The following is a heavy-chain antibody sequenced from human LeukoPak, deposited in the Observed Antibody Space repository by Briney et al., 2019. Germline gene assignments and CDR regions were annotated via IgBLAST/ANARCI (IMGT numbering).Heavy chain of an antibody. CDR3: ARLWDDSSGYYLPQYYYYGMDV. CDR2: IWPGDSRT. V-gene: IGHV5-51*01. Sequence: GESLKISCRGSGYSFTDYWVAWVRHMPGKSLEWMGVIWPGDSRTMYSPSFPGQVTMSVDKSINTAYLQWSSLKASDTAMYYCARLWDDSSGYYLPQYYYYGMDVWGQGTTVTVSS. D-gene: IGHD3-22*01. J-gene: IGHJ6*02. CDR1: GYSFTDYW.